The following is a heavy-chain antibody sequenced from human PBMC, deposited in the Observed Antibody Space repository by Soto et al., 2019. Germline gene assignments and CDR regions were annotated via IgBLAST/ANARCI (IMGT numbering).Heavy chain of an antibody. J-gene: IGHJ6*03. D-gene: IGHD3-10*01. CDR3: ARRRDMVRGVIGHYYYMDV. V-gene: IGHV5-51*01. Sequence: GESLKISCKGSGYSFTSYWIGWVRQMPGKGLEWMGIIYPGDSDTRYSPSFQGQVTISADKSISTAYLQWSSLKASDTAMYYCARRRDMVRGVIGHYYYMDVWGKGTTVTVSS. CDR2: IYPGDSDT. CDR1: GYSFTSYW.